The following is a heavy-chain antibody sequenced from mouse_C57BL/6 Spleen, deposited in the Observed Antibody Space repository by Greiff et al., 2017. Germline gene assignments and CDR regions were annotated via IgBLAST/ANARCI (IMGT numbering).Heavy chain of an antibody. Sequence: VHLVESGPGLVQPSQSLSITCTVSGFSLTSYGVHWVRQSPGKGLEWLGVIWSGGSTDYNAAFISRLSISKDNSKSQVFFKMNSLQADDTAIYYCARNGITTVVAHFDYWGQGTTLTVSS. J-gene: IGHJ2*01. D-gene: IGHD1-1*01. CDR2: IWSGGST. CDR3: ARNGITTVVAHFDY. CDR1: GFSLTSYG. V-gene: IGHV2-2*01.